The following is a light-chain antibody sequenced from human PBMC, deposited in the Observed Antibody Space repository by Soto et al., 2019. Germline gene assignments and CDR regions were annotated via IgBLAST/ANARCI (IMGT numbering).Light chain of an antibody. Sequence: QSVLTQPPSVSGAPGQRVTISCTGSSSNIGAGYDVHWYQQLPGTAPKLLIYGNSNRPSGVPDRFSGSKSGTSASLAITGRQAEDEADYFCQSYDSSLSGSVLGTGTKVTVL. CDR3: QSYDSSLSGSV. CDR1: SSNIGAGYD. CDR2: GNS. J-gene: IGLJ1*01. V-gene: IGLV1-40*01.